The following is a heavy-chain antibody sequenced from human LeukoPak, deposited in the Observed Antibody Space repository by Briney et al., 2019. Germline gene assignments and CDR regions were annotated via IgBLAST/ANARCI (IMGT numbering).Heavy chain of an antibody. V-gene: IGHV3-23*01. CDR2: ISGSGGST. J-gene: IGHJ4*02. Sequence: GGTLRLSCAASGFTFSSYGMSWVRQAPGKGLDWVSAISGSGGSTYYADSVKGRFTISRDNSKNTLYLQMNSLRAEDTAVYYCAKDRVVVVAATFDYWGQGTLVTVSS. CDR3: AKDRVVVVAATFDY. D-gene: IGHD2-15*01. CDR1: GFTFSSYG.